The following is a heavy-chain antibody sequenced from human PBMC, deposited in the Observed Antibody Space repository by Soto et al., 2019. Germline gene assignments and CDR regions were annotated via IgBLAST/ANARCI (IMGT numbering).Heavy chain of an antibody. Sequence: QVQLVQSGAEVKKPGASVKVSCKASGYTFNTYGVSWVRQAPGQGLEWMGRISAYNGDTNYAQKLQGRVTMTPDTSTRTAYMELRSLRSDDTAVYYCASHPVSGNLHFDSWGQGTLVTVSS. CDR3: ASHPVSGNLHFDS. V-gene: IGHV1-18*04. J-gene: IGHJ4*02. CDR2: ISAYNGDT. CDR1: GYTFNTYG. D-gene: IGHD1-26*01.